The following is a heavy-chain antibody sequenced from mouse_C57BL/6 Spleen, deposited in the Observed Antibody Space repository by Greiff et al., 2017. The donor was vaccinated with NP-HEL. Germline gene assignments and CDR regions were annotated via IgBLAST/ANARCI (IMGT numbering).Heavy chain of an antibody. D-gene: IGHD2-4*01. Sequence: QVHVKQPGAELVRPGSSVKLSCKASGYTFTSYWMDWVKQRPGQGLEWIGNIYPSDSETHYNQKFKDKATLTVDKSSSTAYMQLSSLTSEDSAVYYCARGDDYGAWFAYWGQGTLVTVSA. J-gene: IGHJ3*01. V-gene: IGHV1-61*01. CDR2: IYPSDSET. CDR3: ARGDDYGAWFAY. CDR1: GYTFTSYW.